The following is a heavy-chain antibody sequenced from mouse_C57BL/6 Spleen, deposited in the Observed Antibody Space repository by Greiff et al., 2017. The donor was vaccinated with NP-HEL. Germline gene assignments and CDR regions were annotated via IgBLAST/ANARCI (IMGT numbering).Heavy chain of an antibody. CDR2: IDPSDSYT. CDR1: GYTFTSYW. V-gene: IGHV1-59*01. J-gene: IGHJ3*01. D-gene: IGHD1-1*01. CDR3: ARYYGSSSAWFAY. Sequence: QVQLQQSGAELVRPGTSVKLSCKASGYTFTSYWMHWVKQRPGQGLEWIGVIDPSDSYTNYNQKFKGKATLTVDTSSSTAYMQLSSLTSEDSAVYYCARYYGSSSAWFAYWGQGTLVTVSA.